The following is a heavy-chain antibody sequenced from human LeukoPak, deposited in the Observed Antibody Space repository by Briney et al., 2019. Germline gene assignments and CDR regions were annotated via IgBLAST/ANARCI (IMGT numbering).Heavy chain of an antibody. CDR3: AKLPYYYDSSGYPTLGGVDY. Sequence: GGSLRLSCAASGFTFSSYVMSWVRQAPGKGLEWVSAISGSGGSTYYADSVKGRFTISRDNSKNTLYLQMNSLRAEDTAVYYCAKLPYYYDSSGYPTLGGVDYWGQGTLVTVSS. D-gene: IGHD3-22*01. CDR2: ISGSGGST. J-gene: IGHJ4*02. CDR1: GFTFSSYV. V-gene: IGHV3-23*01.